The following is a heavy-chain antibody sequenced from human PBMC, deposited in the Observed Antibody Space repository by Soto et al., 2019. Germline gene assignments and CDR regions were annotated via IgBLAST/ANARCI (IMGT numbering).Heavy chain of an antibody. J-gene: IGHJ4*02. CDR3: AKAPLYYDILTGYYNGVSGNFDY. CDR2: ISGSGGST. Sequence: GGSLRLSCAASGFTFSSYAMSWVRQAPGKGLEWVSAISGSGGSTYYADSVKGRFTISRDNSKNTLYLQMNSLRAEDTAVYYCAKAPLYYDILTGYYNGVSGNFDYWGQGTLVTVSS. CDR1: GFTFSSYA. V-gene: IGHV3-23*01. D-gene: IGHD3-9*01.